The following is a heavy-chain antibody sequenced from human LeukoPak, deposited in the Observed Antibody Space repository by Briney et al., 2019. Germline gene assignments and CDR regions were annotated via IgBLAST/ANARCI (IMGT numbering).Heavy chain of an antibody. V-gene: IGHV3-74*01. CDR2: ISSDGSDT. Sequence: GGSLRLSCAASGFNFASRWMHWVRQVPRKGLVWVSRISSDGSDTTYADSVKGRFTISRDNVKKIVYLQMRSLRVEDTAVYYCARHFDGKGSFDFWGQGTLVTVSS. J-gene: IGHJ5*01. D-gene: IGHD4-23*01. CDR3: ARHFDGKGSFDF. CDR1: GFNFASRW.